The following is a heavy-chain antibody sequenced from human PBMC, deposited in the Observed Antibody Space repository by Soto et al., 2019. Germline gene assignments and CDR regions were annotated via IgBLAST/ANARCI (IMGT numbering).Heavy chain of an antibody. CDR2: VYYDGHT. CDR1: GGSINNNF. D-gene: IGHD5-12*01. CDR3: ARDLFGGYCLDY. V-gene: IGHV4-59*01. J-gene: IGHJ4*02. Sequence: SETLSLTCTVSGGSINNNFWGWIRQPPGKGLEWIGYVYYDGHTDYNPSLESRVTIAIDTSKNQFSLRLTSVTAADTAVYYCARDLFGGYCLDYWGQGALVTVSS.